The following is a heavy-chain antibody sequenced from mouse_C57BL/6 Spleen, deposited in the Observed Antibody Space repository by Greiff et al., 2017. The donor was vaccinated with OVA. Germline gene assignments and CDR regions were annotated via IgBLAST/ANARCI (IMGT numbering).Heavy chain of an antibody. CDR1: GFTFSSYT. D-gene: IGHD1-1*01. V-gene: IGHV5-9*01. CDR3: ARQTVGDWYFDV. J-gene: IGHJ1*03. Sequence: EVKLMESGGGLVKPGGSLKLSCAASGFTFSSYTMSWVRQTPEKRLEWVATISGGGGNTYYPDSVKGRFTISRDNAKNTLYLQMSSLRSEDTALYYCARQTVGDWYFDVWGTGTTVTVSS. CDR2: ISGGGGNT.